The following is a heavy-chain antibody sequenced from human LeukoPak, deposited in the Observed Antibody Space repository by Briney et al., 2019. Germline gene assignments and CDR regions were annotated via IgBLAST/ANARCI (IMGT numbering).Heavy chain of an antibody. CDR2: IFSNGDT. CDR3: TRDQMNY. D-gene: IGHD5-24*01. J-gene: IGHJ4*02. Sequence: PGGSLRLSCTASEFTVSRNYMLWVRQAPGKGLEWVSLIFSNGDTHYADSVKGRFTISRDTSKITVSLQMNSLRVEDTAMYYCTRDQMNYWGQGTLVTVTS. V-gene: IGHV3-53*01. CDR1: EFTVSRNY.